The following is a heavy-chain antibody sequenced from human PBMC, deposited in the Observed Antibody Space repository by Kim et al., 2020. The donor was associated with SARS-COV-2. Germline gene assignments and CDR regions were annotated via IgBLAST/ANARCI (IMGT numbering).Heavy chain of an antibody. CDR3: ATWDGSGSYYSFDY. J-gene: IGHJ4*02. CDR2: MNPNSGNT. CDR1: GYTFTSYN. Sequence: DSVKVSCKASGYTFTSYNINWVRQATGQGLEWMGWMNPNSGNTGYAQKFQGRVTMTRNTSISTAYMELSSLRSEDTAVYYCATWDGSGSYYSFDYWGQGAVVTVSS. D-gene: IGHD3-10*01. V-gene: IGHV1-8*01.